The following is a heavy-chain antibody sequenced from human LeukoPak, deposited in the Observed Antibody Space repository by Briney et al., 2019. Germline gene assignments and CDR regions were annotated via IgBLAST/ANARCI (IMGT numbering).Heavy chain of an antibody. CDR1: GASISSYY. J-gene: IGHJ4*02. V-gene: IGHV4-59*01. Sequence: PSETLSLTCTVSGASISSYYWSWIRQPPGKGLEWIGDIYYSGSIKYNPSLKSRVTMSVDTSKNQFSLKLSSVTAADTAIYYCARENPSGYYNRPIDYWGQGTLVTVSA. D-gene: IGHD3-22*01. CDR3: ARENPSGYYNRPIDY. CDR2: IYYSGSI.